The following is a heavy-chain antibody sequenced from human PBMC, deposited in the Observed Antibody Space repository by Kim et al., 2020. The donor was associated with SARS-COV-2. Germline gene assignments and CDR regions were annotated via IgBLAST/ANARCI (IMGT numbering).Heavy chain of an antibody. V-gene: IGHV4-39*07. D-gene: IGHD3-22*01. CDR2: IYYSGST. Sequence: SETLSLTCTVSGGSISSSSYYWGWIRQPPGKGLEWIGSIYYSGSTYYNPSLKSRVTISVDTSKNQFSLKLSSVTAADTAVYYCARRPTLDSSGYYFPPFDYWGQGTLVTVSS. J-gene: IGHJ4*02. CDR3: ARRPTLDSSGYYFPPFDY. CDR1: GGSISSSSYY.